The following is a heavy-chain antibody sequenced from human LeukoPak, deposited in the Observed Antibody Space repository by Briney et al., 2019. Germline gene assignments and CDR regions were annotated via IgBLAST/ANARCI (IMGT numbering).Heavy chain of an antibody. CDR3: ARGRGEPHGFSILFYMDV. Sequence: GASVKVSCKASGYTFTGYYMHWVRQAPGQGLEWMGWINPNSGGTNYAQKFQGRVTMTRDTSISTAYMELSMLRSDDTAVYYCARGRGEPHGFSILFYMDVWGKGTTVTVSS. CDR2: INPNSGGT. V-gene: IGHV1-2*02. J-gene: IGHJ6*03. D-gene: IGHD3-10*01. CDR1: GYTFTGYY.